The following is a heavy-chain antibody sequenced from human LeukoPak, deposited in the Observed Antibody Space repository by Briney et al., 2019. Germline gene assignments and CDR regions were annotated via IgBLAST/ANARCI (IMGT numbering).Heavy chain of an antibody. CDR1: GYTFTGYY. Sequence: GASVKVSCKASGYTFTGYYMHWVRQAPGQGLEWMGWINPNSGDTNYAQKFQGRVTMTRDTSISTAYMELSRLRSDDTAVYYCARRSSSYYYYYMDVWGKGTTVTVSS. J-gene: IGHJ6*03. CDR2: INPNSGDT. CDR3: ARRSSSYYYYYMDV. V-gene: IGHV1-2*02. D-gene: IGHD6-6*01.